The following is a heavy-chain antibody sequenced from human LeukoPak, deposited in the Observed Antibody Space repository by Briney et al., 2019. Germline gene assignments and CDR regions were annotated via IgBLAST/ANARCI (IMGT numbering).Heavy chain of an antibody. J-gene: IGHJ4*02. D-gene: IGHD6-19*01. CDR1: GGTFSSYA. CDR3: AREGSSGWYRDLYYFDY. Sequence: ASVKVSCKASGGTFSSYAISWVRQAPGQGLEWMGGIIPIFGTANYAQKFQGGVTITADESTSTAYMELSSLRSEDTAVYYCAREGSSGWYRDLYYFDYWGQGTLVTVSS. CDR2: IIPIFGTA. V-gene: IGHV1-69*13.